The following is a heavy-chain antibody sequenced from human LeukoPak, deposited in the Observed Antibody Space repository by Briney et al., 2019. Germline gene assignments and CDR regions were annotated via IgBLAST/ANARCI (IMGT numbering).Heavy chain of an antibody. CDR2: IKQDGSEK. CDR1: GFTFSSYW. D-gene: IGHD3-16*02. Sequence: PGGSLRLSCAASGFTFSSYWMSWVRQAPGKGLEWVANIKQDGSEKYYVDSVKGRFTISRDNAKNSLYLQMNSLRAEDTAVYYCAGGSWLSDQEEYYFDYWGQGTLVTVSS. J-gene: IGHJ4*02. V-gene: IGHV3-7*01. CDR3: AGGSWLSDQEEYYFDY.